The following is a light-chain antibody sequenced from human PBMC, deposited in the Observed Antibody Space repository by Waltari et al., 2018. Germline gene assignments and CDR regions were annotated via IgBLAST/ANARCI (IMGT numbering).Light chain of an antibody. CDR1: SSDVGGYNY. Sequence: QSALTQPASVSGSPGQSITISCTGTSSDVGGYNYVSWYQQYPGKAPTLVIHDVSSRPSGTSDRFSGSKSGNTASLIISGLQADDEADYYCSSYTASRLYVFGTGTKVTVL. CDR2: DVS. CDR3: SSYTASRLYV. V-gene: IGLV2-14*03. J-gene: IGLJ1*01.